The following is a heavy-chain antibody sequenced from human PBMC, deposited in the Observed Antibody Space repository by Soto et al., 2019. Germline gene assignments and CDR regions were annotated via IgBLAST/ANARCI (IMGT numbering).Heavy chain of an antibody. V-gene: IGHV1-2*02. CDR1: EYTFTDNY. CDR2: LNPNSGAT. CDR3: ARQSCGSTSCFYDY. J-gene: IGHJ4*02. Sequence: ASVKVSCKTSEYTFTDNYIYWIRQAPGQGLEWMGWLNPNSGATDFAQRFQGRVTLTSDTSISTAYMELNRLTSDDTAVLYCARQSCGSTSCFYDYWGPGTLVTVSS. D-gene: IGHD2-2*01.